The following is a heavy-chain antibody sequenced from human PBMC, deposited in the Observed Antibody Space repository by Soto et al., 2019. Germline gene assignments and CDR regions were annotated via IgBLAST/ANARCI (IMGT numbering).Heavy chain of an antibody. CDR3: ARRRASASGGNHHTYYFDR. CDR2: ISYSGRT. CDR1: GASIITDNYF. Sequence: SETLSLTCTVSGASIITDNYFWVWIRQSPRRGLELIGSISYSGRTYDNPSLQSRVTISIDASKNQFSLKLTSVTTADTAVYYCARRRASASGGNHHTYYFDRWGQGALVTVSS. J-gene: IGHJ4*02. D-gene: IGHD2-2*02. V-gene: IGHV4-39*01.